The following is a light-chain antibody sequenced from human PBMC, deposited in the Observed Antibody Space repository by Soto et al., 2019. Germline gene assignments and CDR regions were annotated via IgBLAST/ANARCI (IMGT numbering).Light chain of an antibody. V-gene: IGLV2-14*01. CDR1: SSDVGGYNY. J-gene: IGLJ1*01. CDR2: EVS. Sequence: QSVLTQPASVSGSPGQSITISCTGTSSDVGGYNYVPWYQQHPGKAPKLLIYEVSNRPSGVSNRFSGSKSGNTASLTISGRQAEDEADYYCSSYTSSSTYVFGTGTKLTVL. CDR3: SSYTSSSTYV.